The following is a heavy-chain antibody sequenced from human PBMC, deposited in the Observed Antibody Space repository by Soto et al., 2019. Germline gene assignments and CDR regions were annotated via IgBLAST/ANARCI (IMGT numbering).Heavy chain of an antibody. D-gene: IGHD2-15*01. Sequence: PGGSLRLSCAASGFTLSSYEMNWVRQAPGKGLEWVSYISSSGSAIYYADSVKGRFTISRDNDKDSLYLQMNSLRAEDTAVYYCARDETYGGSDASDICRQGTMVTVSS. CDR2: ISSSGSAI. CDR3: ARDETYGGSDASDI. CDR1: GFTLSSYE. V-gene: IGHV3-48*03. J-gene: IGHJ3*02.